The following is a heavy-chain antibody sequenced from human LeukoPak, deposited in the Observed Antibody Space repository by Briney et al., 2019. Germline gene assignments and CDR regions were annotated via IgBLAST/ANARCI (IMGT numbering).Heavy chain of an antibody. CDR3: ARARTNWNHPYAGDYYYMDV. CDR2: IYSCGST. D-gene: IGHD1-1*01. V-gene: IGHV3-53*01. Sequence: GPSLRPSCAASGFTVSSNYMSWVRQAPGKGLEWVSVIYSCGSTYYADSVKGRFTISRDNSKNTLYLQMNSLRAEDTAVYYCARARTNWNHPYAGDYYYMDVWGKGTTVTVSS. CDR1: GFTVSSNY. J-gene: IGHJ6*03.